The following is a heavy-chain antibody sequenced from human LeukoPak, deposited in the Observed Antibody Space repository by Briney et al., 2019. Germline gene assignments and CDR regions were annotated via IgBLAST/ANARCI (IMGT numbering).Heavy chain of an antibody. CDR3: ASDIRDGYNPFDY. D-gene: IGHD5-24*01. J-gene: IGHJ4*02. CDR1: GYTFSNYW. Sequence: PGGSLRLSCTASGYTFSNYWLHWVRQAPGQGLVWVSRINSDGRNTDSAGCVRGRFTISRDNAKNTLYLQMNNLRAEDTAVYYCASDIRDGYNPFDYWGQGTLVTVSS. V-gene: IGHV3-74*01. CDR2: INSDGRNT.